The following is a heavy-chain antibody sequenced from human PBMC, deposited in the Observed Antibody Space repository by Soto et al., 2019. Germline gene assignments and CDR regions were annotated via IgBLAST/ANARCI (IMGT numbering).Heavy chain of an antibody. V-gene: IGHV4-59*08. CDR1: GSPISSYY. CDR3: ARLGDYHQAFAY. Sequence: PSETLSLTCTVSGSPISSYYWSWFRQPPGQGLEWVGYIYYTGTTTYNPSLKSRVTISADASKSQFSLNLRSVTAADTAVYYCARLGDYHQAFAYWGHGALVTVSS. J-gene: IGHJ4*01. D-gene: IGHD2-21*01. CDR2: IYYTGTT.